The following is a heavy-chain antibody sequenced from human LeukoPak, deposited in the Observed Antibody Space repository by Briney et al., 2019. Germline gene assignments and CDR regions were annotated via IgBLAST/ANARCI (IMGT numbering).Heavy chain of an antibody. CDR3: ARQPFNYDILTSYSNLYYFDY. J-gene: IGHJ4*02. V-gene: IGHV4-34*01. D-gene: IGHD3-9*01. Sequence: KPSETLSLTCAVYGGSFSGYYWSWIRQPPGKGLEWIGEINHSGSTNYNPSLKSRVTISVDTSKNQFSLKLSSVTAADTAVYYCARQPFNYDILTSYSNLYYFDYWGQGTLVTVSS. CDR1: GGSFSGYY. CDR2: INHSGST.